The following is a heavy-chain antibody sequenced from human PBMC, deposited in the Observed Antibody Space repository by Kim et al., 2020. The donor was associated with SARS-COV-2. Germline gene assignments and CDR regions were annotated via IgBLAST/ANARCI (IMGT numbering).Heavy chain of an antibody. J-gene: IGHJ5*02. Sequence: SETLSLTCAVYGGSFSGYYWSWIRQPPGKGLEWIGEINHSGSTNYNPSLKSRVTISVDTSKNQFSLKLSSLTAADTAVYYCARGKGSSWTHHWFDPWGQGTLVTVSS. V-gene: IGHV4-34*01. CDR1: GGSFSGYY. D-gene: IGHD6-13*01. CDR3: ARGKGSSWTHHWFDP. CDR2: INHSGST.